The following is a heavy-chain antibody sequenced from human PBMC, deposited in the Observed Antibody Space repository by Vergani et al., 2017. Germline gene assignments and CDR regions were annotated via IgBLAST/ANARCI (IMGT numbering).Heavy chain of an antibody. CDR1: GYTFTSYD. CDR3: ARAPSWVRKAARPGYYYGMDV. D-gene: IGHD6-6*01. Sequence: QVQLVQSGAEVKKPGASVKVSCKASGYTFTSYDINWVRQATGQGLEWMGWMNPNSGNTGYAQKFQGRVTMTRNTSISTAYMELSSLRSEDTAVYYCARAPSWVRKAARPGYYYGMDVWGKGTTVTVSS. CDR2: MNPNSGNT. V-gene: IGHV1-8*01. J-gene: IGHJ6*04.